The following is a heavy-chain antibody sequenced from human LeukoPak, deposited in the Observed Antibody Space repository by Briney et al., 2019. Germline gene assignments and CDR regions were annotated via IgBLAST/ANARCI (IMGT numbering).Heavy chain of an antibody. J-gene: IGHJ6*02. CDR2: IYYGGST. Sequence: SETLSLTCTVSGGSISSSRSYWGWLRQPPGKGLEWIGRIYYGGSTYYNPSLKSRVTISVDTSKNQFSLKLSSVTAADTAVYYCAREGSSNWPSNADVWGQGTTVTVSS. D-gene: IGHD6-13*01. V-gene: IGHV4-39*02. CDR1: GGSISSSRSY. CDR3: AREGSSNWPSNADV.